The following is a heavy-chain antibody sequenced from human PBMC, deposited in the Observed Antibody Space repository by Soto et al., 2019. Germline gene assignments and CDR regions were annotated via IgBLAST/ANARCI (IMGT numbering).Heavy chain of an antibody. CDR2: IYSGGDT. J-gene: IGHJ3*02. CDR1: SGSIDNVYW. V-gene: IGHV3-66*01. Sequence: ETLSLTCAVSSGSIDNVYWWSWVRQAPEKGLEWISVIYSGGDTYYADSVKVRFTISRDNSKNTLYLQMNSLRVDDTAVYYCARGGGAYCGNDCIRAVDIWGQGTMVTVSS. CDR3: ARGGGAYCGNDCIRAVDI. D-gene: IGHD2-21*02.